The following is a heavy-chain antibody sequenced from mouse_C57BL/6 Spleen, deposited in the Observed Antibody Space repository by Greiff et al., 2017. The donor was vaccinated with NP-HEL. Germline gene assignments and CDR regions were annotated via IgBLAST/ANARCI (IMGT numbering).Heavy chain of an antibody. CDR1: GFTFSDYG. V-gene: IGHV5-17*01. CDR2: ISSGSSTI. J-gene: IGHJ3*01. Sequence: EVQLQESGGGLVKPGGSLKLSCAASGFTFSDYGMHWVRQAPEKGLEWVAYISSGSSTIYYADTVKGRFTISRDNAKNTLFLQMTSLRSEDTAMYYCARMTFAYWGQGTLVTVSA. CDR3: ARMTFAY.